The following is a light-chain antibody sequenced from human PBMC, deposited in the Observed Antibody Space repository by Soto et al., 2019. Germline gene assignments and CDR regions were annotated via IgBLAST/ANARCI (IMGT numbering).Light chain of an antibody. Sequence: QLVLTQSPSASASLGASVKLTCTLSSGHSNYAIAWHQQQSEKGPRYLMKLNNDGSHSKGDGIPDRFSGSSSGAERYLTISSLQSEDEADYYCQTWGSGIVVFGGGTQLTVL. CDR2: LNNDGSH. CDR1: SGHSNYA. CDR3: QTWGSGIVV. V-gene: IGLV4-69*01. J-gene: IGLJ2*01.